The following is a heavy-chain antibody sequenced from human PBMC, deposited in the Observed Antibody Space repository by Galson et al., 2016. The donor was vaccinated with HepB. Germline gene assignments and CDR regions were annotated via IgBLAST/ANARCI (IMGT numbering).Heavy chain of an antibody. CDR3: AKATGADYFFEH. V-gene: IGHV3-43D*03. J-gene: IGHJ4*02. Sequence: SLRLSCAASGFTFEDFVLHWVRQAPGKGLEWLALIRWDGSATFYGDSVNGRFTISRDNRKNSLYLQMNSRRSEDTAFYYCAKATGADYFFEHWGQGTLVTVSS. CDR2: IRWDGSAT. CDR1: GFTFEDFV. D-gene: IGHD4/OR15-4a*01.